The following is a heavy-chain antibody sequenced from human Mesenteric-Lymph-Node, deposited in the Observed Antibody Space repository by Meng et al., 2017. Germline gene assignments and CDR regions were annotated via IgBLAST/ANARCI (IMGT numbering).Heavy chain of an antibody. J-gene: IGHJ4*02. V-gene: IGHV4-30-4*01. CDR1: GGSVSSGNNY. D-gene: IGHD5-24*01. Sequence: QVQLQESGPGLVKPSQTLSLTCTVSGGSVSSGNNYWIWIRQPPGKGLEWIGYIHDSGSTYYNPSLKSRVTISMGKSNNQLSLKLNSVTAADTAVYYCATQESRDGHNPYWGQGTLVTVSS. CDR3: ATQESRDGHNPY. CDR2: IHDSGST.